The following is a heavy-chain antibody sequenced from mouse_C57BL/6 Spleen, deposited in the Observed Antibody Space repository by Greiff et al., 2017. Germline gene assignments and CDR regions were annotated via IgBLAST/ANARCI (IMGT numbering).Heavy chain of an antibody. CDR1: GYTFTSYW. J-gene: IGHJ2*01. D-gene: IGHD1-1*01. CDR3: ARGYYGSWGYFDY. CDR2: IYPGSGST. V-gene: IGHV1-55*01. Sequence: QVQLQQPGAELVKPGASVTMSCKASGYTFTSYWITWVKQRPGQGLEWIGDIYPGSGSTNYNEKFKSKATLTVDTSSSTAYMQLSSLTSEDSAVYYCARGYYGSWGYFDYWGQGTTLTVSS.